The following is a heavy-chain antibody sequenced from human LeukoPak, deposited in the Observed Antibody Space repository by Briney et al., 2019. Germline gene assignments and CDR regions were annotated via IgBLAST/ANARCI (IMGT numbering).Heavy chain of an antibody. CDR3: ARDTDSSGYYDS. J-gene: IGHJ5*01. CDR1: GGSVSSYY. CDR2: IYNSGST. V-gene: IGHV4-59*02. D-gene: IGHD3-22*01. Sequence: SETLFLTCIVSGGSVSSYYWTWIRQPPGKGLEWIGYIYNSGSTNYNPSLKSRVTISVDTSKNQFSLKLSSVTAADTAVYYCARDTDSSGYYDSWGQGTLVTVSS.